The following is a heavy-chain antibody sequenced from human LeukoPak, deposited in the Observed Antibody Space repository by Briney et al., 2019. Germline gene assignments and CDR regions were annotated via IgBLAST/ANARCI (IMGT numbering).Heavy chain of an antibody. J-gene: IGHJ4*02. CDR3: AREGGVQLWSRSYFDY. D-gene: IGHD5-18*01. V-gene: IGHV3-48*04. CDR2: ISSSGSTI. CDR1: GFTFSSYA. Sequence: HPGGSLRLSCAASGFTFSSYAMSWVRQAPGKGLEWVSYISSSGSTIYYADSVKGRFTISRDNAKNSLYLQMNSLRAEDTAVYYCAREGGVQLWSRSYFDYWGQGTLVTVSS.